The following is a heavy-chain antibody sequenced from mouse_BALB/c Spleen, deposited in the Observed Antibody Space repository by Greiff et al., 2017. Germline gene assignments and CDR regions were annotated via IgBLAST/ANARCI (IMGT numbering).Heavy chain of an antibody. V-gene: IGHV1-14*01. CDR3: AGKGYYGYDRNAMDY. CDR1: GYTFTSYV. D-gene: IGHD2-2*01. J-gene: IGHJ4*01. CDR2: INPYNDGT. Sequence: EVQLQQSGPELVKPGASVKMSCKASGYTFTSYVMHWVKQKPGQGLEWIGYINPYNDGTKYNEKFKGKATLTSDKSSSTAYMELSSLTSEDSAVYYCAGKGYYGYDRNAMDYWGQGTSVTVSS.